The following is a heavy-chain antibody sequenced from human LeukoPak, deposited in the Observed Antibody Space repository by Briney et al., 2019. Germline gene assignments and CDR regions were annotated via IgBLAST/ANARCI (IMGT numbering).Heavy chain of an antibody. J-gene: IGHJ4*02. CDR3: ARDRVAGGYFDPAGYFDY. V-gene: IGHV3-30*03. CDR2: MSYDGIND. CDR1: GFTLSTHG. Sequence: PGTSLRLSCAASGFTLSTHGMHWVRQAPGKGLEWVAMMSYDGINDHYVDSVKGRFTISRDNSKNMLYLQMNSLRPEDTAVYYCARDRVAGGYFDPAGYFDYWGQGTLVTVSS. D-gene: IGHD3-9*01.